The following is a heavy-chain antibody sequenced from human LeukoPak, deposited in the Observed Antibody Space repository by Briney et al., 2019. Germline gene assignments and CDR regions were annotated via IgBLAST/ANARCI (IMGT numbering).Heavy chain of an antibody. CDR2: INHSGST. Sequence: SETLSLTCAVYGGSFSGYYWSWIRQPPGKGLEWIGEINHSGSTNYNPSLKSRVTISVDTSKNQFSLKLSSVTAADTAVYYCAIDGGSYRRYFDLWGRGTLVTVSS. CDR1: GGSFSGYY. D-gene: IGHD1-26*01. CDR3: AIDGGSYRRYFDL. J-gene: IGHJ2*01. V-gene: IGHV4-34*01.